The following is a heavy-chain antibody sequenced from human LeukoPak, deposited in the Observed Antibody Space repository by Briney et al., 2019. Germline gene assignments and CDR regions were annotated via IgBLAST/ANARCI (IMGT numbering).Heavy chain of an antibody. Sequence: SQTLSLTCAVSGGSISSSSDYWGWIRQAPGKGLEWIGSIYSSGSTYYNPPLRSRVTISVDTSKNQFSLKLTSVTAADTAVYYCAKCGDYSGYDGLWGQGTLVTVSS. CDR2: IYSSGST. CDR3: AKCGDYSGYDGL. D-gene: IGHD5-12*01. J-gene: IGHJ4*02. CDR1: GGSISSSSDY. V-gene: IGHV4-39*01.